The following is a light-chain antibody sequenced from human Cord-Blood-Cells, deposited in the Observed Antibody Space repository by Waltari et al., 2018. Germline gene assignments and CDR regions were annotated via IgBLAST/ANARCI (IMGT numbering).Light chain of an antibody. CDR3: CSYAGSSTL. Sequence: QSALTQPASVSGSPGQSIPISCPGTSRDVGSYNLVSWYQQRPGKAPKLMTYEGSKRPSGVSNRFSGSNSGNTASLTISGLQAEDEADYYCCSYAGSSTLFGGGTKLTVL. J-gene: IGLJ3*02. V-gene: IGLV2-23*01. CDR2: EGS. CDR1: SRDVGSYNL.